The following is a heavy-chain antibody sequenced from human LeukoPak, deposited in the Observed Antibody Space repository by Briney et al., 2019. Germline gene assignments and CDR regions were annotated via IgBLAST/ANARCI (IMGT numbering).Heavy chain of an antibody. V-gene: IGHV3-43*01. Sequence: GGSLRLSCAASGFTFDDYTMHWVRQAPGKGLEWVSLISWDGGSTYYADSVKGRFAISRDNSKNSLYLQMSSLRTEDTALYYCAKDMGIAAAGTYLDYWGQGTLVTVSS. D-gene: IGHD6-13*01. J-gene: IGHJ4*02. CDR3: AKDMGIAAAGTYLDY. CDR2: ISWDGGST. CDR1: GFTFDDYT.